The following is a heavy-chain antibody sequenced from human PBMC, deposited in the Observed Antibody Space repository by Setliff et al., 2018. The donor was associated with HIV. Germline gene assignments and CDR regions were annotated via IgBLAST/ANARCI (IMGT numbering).Heavy chain of an antibody. CDR3: AREKRSSTWLYSSGGTVDY. CDR2: INPNNGGS. J-gene: IGHJ4*02. Sequence: GASVKVSCKASGYTFISYGISWVRQAPGQGLEWMGWINPNNGGSTYAQNFQGRVTMTGDTSISTVFMELSSLRFDDTAVYYCAREKRSSTWLYSSGGTVDYWGLGTLVTVSS. CDR1: GYTFISYG. V-gene: IGHV1-2*02. D-gene: IGHD6-25*01.